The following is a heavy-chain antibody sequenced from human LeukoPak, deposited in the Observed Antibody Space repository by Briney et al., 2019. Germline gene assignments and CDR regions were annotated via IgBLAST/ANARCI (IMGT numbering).Heavy chain of an antibody. D-gene: IGHD3-10*01. CDR2: ISGSGGST. CDR3: AKGRVRGVNVFDY. J-gene: IGHJ4*02. CDR1: GFTFSSYA. V-gene: IGHV3-23*01. Sequence: GGSLRLSCAAPGFTFSSYAMSWVRQARGKGLEWVSAISGSGGSTYYADSVKGRFTISRDNSKNTLYLQMNSLRAEDTAVYYCAKGRVRGVNVFDYWGQGTLVTVSS.